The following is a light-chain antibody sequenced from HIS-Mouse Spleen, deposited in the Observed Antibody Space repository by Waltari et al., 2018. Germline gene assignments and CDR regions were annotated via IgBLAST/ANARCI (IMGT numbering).Light chain of an antibody. CDR3: SSYAGSNNLGV. V-gene: IGLV2-8*01. CDR2: EVS. J-gene: IGLJ2*01. Sequence: QSALTQPPSASGSPGQSVTISCTGPSSDVGVYHYVSWYQQHPGKAPKLMIYEVSKRPSGVPDRFSGSKSGNTASLTVSGLQAEDEADYYCSSYAGSNNLGVFGGGTKLTVL. CDR1: SSDVGVYHY.